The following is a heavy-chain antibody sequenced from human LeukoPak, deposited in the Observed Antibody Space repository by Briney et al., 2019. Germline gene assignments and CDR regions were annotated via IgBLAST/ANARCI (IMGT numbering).Heavy chain of an antibody. CDR3: VVVLVPAAVWQFDA. CDR1: GYPFSHHG. V-gene: IGHV3-33*01. J-gene: IGHJ2*01. CDR2: VWPEGVKK. Sequence: GGSLRLSCLTSGYPFSHHGIHWVRQAPGRGLEWLALVWPEGVKKVYADSVKGRFIVSKDNSENTLSLQLNSLGPDDTAVYYCVVVLVPAAVWQFDAWGRGTLIIVSS. D-gene: IGHD2-2*01.